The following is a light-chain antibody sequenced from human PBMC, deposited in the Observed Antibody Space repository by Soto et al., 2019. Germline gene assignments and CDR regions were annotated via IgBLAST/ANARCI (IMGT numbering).Light chain of an antibody. Sequence: QTVVTQEPSLTVSPGETVTLTCGSTTGDVTNGRWPYWFQQRPGQVPRTLIHDTSNKHSWTPARFSGSLLGGKAALTLSGAQPEDEAAYYCLLFYDGVAVFGGGTQLTVL. V-gene: IGLV7-46*01. CDR2: DTS. CDR3: LLFYDGVAV. CDR1: TGDVTNGRW. J-gene: IGLJ7*01.